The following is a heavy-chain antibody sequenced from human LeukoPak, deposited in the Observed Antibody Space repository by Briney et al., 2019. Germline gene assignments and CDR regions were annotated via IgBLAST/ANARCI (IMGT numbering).Heavy chain of an antibody. D-gene: IGHD3-3*01. CDR2: INHSGST. CDR3: ASLGEFGVFSY. CDR1: GGSFSGYY. V-gene: IGHV4-34*01. Sequence: PSETLSLTRAVYGGSFSGYYWSWIRQPPGKGLEWIGEINHSGSTNYNPSPKSRVTISVDQSKNQFALKLSSVTAADTAVYYCASLGEFGVFSYWGQGTLVTVSS. J-gene: IGHJ4*02.